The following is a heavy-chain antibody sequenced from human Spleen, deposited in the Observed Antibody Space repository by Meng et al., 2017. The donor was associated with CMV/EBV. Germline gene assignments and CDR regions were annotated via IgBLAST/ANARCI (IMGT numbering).Heavy chain of an antibody. D-gene: IGHD2-21*01. J-gene: IGHJ4*02. CDR1: GYTYTSYY. Sequence: KASGYTYTSYYMQWVRQATGQGLEWMGIINPSGGSTSYAQKFQGRVTMTRDTSTSTVYMELSSLRSEDTAVYYCARAPSTIRDFDYWGQGTLVTVSS. V-gene: IGHV1-46*01. CDR3: ARAPSTIRDFDY. CDR2: INPSGGST.